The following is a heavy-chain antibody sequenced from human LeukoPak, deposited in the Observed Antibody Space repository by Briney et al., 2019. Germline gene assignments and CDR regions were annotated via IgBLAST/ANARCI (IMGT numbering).Heavy chain of an antibody. J-gene: IGHJ4*02. CDR2: IIPIFGTA. CDR1: GGTFSSYA. V-gene: IGHV1-69*13. CDR3: ASKLVGFGGNSEWDY. D-gene: IGHD4-23*01. Sequence: SVKVSCKASGGTFSSYAISWVRQAPGQGLEWMGGIIPIFGTANYAQKFQGRVTITADESTSTAYMELSSLRSEDTAVYYCASKLVGFGGNSEWDYWGQGTLVTVSS.